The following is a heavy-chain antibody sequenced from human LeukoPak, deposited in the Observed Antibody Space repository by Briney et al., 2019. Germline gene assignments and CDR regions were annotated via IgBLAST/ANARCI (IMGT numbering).Heavy chain of an antibody. V-gene: IGHV4-39*01. Sequence: PSETLSPTCTVSGGSISSTNFYWGWIPQSPGKGLEWIGSIYYSGSTYYNASLKSRVTISVDTSKYQFSLRLSSVTATDTAVYYCARRRGVYYFDYWGQGTLVTVSS. J-gene: IGHJ4*02. CDR3: ARRRGVYYFDY. CDR2: IYYSGST. D-gene: IGHD3-10*01. CDR1: GGSISSTNFY.